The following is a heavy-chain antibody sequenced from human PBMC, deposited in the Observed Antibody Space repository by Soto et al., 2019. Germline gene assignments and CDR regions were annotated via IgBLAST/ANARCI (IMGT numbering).Heavy chain of an antibody. Sequence: EVQLVESGGGLVQPGRSLRLSCAASGFTFDDYAMHWVRQAPGKGLEWVSGISWNSGSIGYADSVKGRFTISRDNAKNSLYLQMNSLRAEDTALYYCAKDIASVGGYFDYWGQRTLVTVSS. CDR1: GFTFDDYA. CDR2: ISWNSGSI. D-gene: IGHD3-16*01. J-gene: IGHJ4*02. V-gene: IGHV3-9*01. CDR3: AKDIASVGGYFDY.